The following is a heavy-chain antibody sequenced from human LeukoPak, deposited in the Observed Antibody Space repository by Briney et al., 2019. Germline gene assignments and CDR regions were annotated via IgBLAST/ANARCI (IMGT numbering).Heavy chain of an antibody. Sequence: SETLSLTCTVSGGSISSYYWSWIRQPPGKGLEWSGYIYYSGSTNYNPSLKSRVTISVDTSKNQFSLKLSSVTAADTAVYYCARAALSIRSSSWYLDYWGQGTLVTVSS. CDR1: GGSISSYY. CDR2: IYYSGST. J-gene: IGHJ4*02. CDR3: ARAALSIRSSSWYLDY. D-gene: IGHD6-13*01. V-gene: IGHV4-59*01.